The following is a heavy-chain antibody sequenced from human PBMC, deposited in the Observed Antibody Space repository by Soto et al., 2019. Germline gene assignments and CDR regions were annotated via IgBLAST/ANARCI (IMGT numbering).Heavy chain of an antibody. CDR2: IVVGSGNT. Sequence: GASVQVSCKASGFTFISSAVQWVRQARGQRLEWIGWIVVGSGNTNYAQKFQERVTISRDLSTSTAYMELSSLRSEDMAVYYCAADYYDTTDYYYDYWGQGTLVTVSS. D-gene: IGHD3-22*01. J-gene: IGHJ4*02. CDR1: GFTFISSA. V-gene: IGHV1-58*01. CDR3: AADYYDTTDYYYDY.